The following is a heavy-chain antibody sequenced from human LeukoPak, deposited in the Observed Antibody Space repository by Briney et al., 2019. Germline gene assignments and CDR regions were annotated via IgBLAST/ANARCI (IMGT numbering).Heavy chain of an antibody. CDR3: ARMGSSSSSY. D-gene: IGHD6-6*01. CDR2: IKQDGSEK. Sequence: PGGSLRLSCVASGFTFSRYWMSWVRQAPGKGLEWVANIKQDGSEKYYVDSVKGRFTISRDNAKNSLYLQMNSLRAEDTAVYYCARMGSSSSSYWGQGTLVTVSS. J-gene: IGHJ4*02. V-gene: IGHV3-7*01. CDR1: GFTFSRYW.